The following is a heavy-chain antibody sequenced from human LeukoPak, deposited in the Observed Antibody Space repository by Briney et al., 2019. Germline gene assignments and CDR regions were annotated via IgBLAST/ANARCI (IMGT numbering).Heavy chain of an antibody. CDR1: GFTFSSFA. CDR2: ISYDGSNK. Sequence: RSLRLSFAASGFTFSSFAMHWVRQAPGKGLEWVAVISYDGSNKYYADSVKGRFTISRDNSKNTLYLQMNSLRTEDTAVYFCARDAGRTPGTGNWFDPWGQGTLVTVSS. V-gene: IGHV3-30-3*01. J-gene: IGHJ5*02. CDR3: ARDAGRTPGTGNWFDP. D-gene: IGHD3-10*01.